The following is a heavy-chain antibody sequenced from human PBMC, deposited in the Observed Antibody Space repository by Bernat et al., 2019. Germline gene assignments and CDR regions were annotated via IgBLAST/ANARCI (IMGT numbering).Heavy chain of an antibody. V-gene: IGHV3-48*01. CDR2: ISSSGSTI. D-gene: IGHD1-26*01. CDR3: ASGGNSGSRRVDY. J-gene: IGHJ4*02. Sequence: EVQLVESGGGLVQPGGSLRLSCAASGFTFSSYSMNWVRQAPGKGLEWVSYISSSGSTIYYADSVKGRFTISRDNAKNSLYLQMNSLRAEDTAVYYCASGGNSGSRRVDYWGQGTLVTVSS. CDR1: GFTFSSYS.